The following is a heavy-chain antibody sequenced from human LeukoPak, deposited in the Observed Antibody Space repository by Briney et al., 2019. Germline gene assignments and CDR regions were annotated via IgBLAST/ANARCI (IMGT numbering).Heavy chain of an antibody. CDR1: GGSISSSSYY. J-gene: IGHJ4*02. CDR2: IHYSGST. D-gene: IGHD6-13*01. V-gene: IGHV4-61*05. CDR3: ARGAAATRDF. Sequence: KSSETLSLTCTVSGGSISSSSYYWGWIRQSPGKGLEWIGYIHYSGSTDYNPSLKSRVTISVDTSKNQFSLKLTSVTAADTAVYYCARGAAATRDFWGQGTLVTVSS.